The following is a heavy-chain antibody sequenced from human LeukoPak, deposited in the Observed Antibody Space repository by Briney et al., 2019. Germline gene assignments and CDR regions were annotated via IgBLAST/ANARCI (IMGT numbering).Heavy chain of an antibody. V-gene: IGHV3-23*01. Sequence: SGGSLRLSCAASGFTFSTYAMTWVRQAPGKGLEWVSSITGNGGSTYYADSVRGRFTISRDNSKNTLYLQMNSLRAEDTAVYHCARDSGSYLQPTDYWGQGTLVTVSS. CDR2: ITGNGGST. CDR1: GFTFSTYA. J-gene: IGHJ4*02. CDR3: ARDSGSYLQPTDY. D-gene: IGHD1-26*01.